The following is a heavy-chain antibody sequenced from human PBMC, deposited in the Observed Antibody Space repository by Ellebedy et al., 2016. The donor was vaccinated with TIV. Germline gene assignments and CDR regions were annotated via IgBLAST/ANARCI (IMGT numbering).Heavy chain of an antibody. CDR3: ARRISGTYGDDALEI. Sequence: VKGRFTISRDSSKNTLYLQMNSLRAEDTAVYYCARRISGTYGDDALEIWGQGTMVTVSS. D-gene: IGHD1-20*01. J-gene: IGHJ3*02. V-gene: IGHV3-53*01.